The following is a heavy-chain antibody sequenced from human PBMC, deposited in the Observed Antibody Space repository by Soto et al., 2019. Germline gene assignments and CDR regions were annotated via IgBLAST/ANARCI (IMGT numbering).Heavy chain of an antibody. J-gene: IGHJ4*02. CDR3: ARAQNYYGSGSYLY. Sequence: QVQLQQWGAGLLKPSETLSLTCAVYGGSFSGYYWSWIRQPPGQGLEWIGEINHSGSTNYNPSLKSRVTIAVDTSKNQFSLKLSSVTAADTAVYYCARAQNYYGSGSYLYWGQGTLVTVSS. D-gene: IGHD3-10*01. V-gene: IGHV4-34*01. CDR2: INHSGST. CDR1: GGSFSGYY.